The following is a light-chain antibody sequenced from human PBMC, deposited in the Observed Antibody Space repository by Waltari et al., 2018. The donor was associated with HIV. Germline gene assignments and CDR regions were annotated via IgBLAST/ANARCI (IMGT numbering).Light chain of an antibody. CDR2: GAF. CDR3: LQYDDWPREFT. J-gene: IGKJ3*01. Sequence: ETVMTQSPATLSVSPGERATLSCRASHSVSNNLAWYQQKPGQAPRLLISGAFSRATGSAARVSGSGSGTEFTLTISSVQSEDFAVYYCLQYDDWPREFTFGPGTKVDVK. V-gene: IGKV3-15*01. CDR1: HSVSNN.